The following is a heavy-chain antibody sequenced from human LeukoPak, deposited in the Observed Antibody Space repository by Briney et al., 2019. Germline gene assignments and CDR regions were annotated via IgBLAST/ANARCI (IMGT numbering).Heavy chain of an antibody. Sequence: GGSLRLSCAASGFTFSSYAMSWVRQAPGKGLEWVPAISGSGGSTYYADSVKGRFTISRDNSKNTLYLQMNSLRAEDTAVYYCAKDRRESGSWFSDYWGQGTLVTVSS. CDR2: ISGSGGST. J-gene: IGHJ4*02. V-gene: IGHV3-23*01. CDR3: AKDRRESGSWFSDY. CDR1: GFTFSSYA. D-gene: IGHD6-13*01.